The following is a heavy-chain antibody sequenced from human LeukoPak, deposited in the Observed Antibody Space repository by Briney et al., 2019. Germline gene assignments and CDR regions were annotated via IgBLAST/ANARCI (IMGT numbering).Heavy chain of an antibody. D-gene: IGHD1-26*01. Sequence: GGSLRLSCAASGFTFSSYEMNWVRQAPGKGLEWVSYISSSGSTIHYADSVKGRFTISRDNAKNSLYLQMNSLRAEDTAVYYCASPSRRIVGASYLDYWGQGTLVTVSS. CDR1: GFTFSSYE. CDR2: ISSSGSTI. V-gene: IGHV3-48*03. CDR3: ASPSRRIVGASYLDY. J-gene: IGHJ4*02.